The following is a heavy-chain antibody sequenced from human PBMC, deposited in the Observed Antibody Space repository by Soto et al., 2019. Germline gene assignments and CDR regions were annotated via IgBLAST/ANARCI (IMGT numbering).Heavy chain of an antibody. CDR3: ARGVAGTGFDL. D-gene: IGHD6-19*01. V-gene: IGHV6-1*01. Sequence: PSRTLSLTCAISVDSVSSNTAAWNWIRSSPSRGLEWLGRTYYRSNWRHDYAVSVKSRITVNPDTSKNHFSLQLNSVTPDDTAVYYCARGVAGTGFDLWGQGTLVTVSS. CDR2: TYYRSNWRH. J-gene: IGHJ4*02. CDR1: VDSVSSNTAA.